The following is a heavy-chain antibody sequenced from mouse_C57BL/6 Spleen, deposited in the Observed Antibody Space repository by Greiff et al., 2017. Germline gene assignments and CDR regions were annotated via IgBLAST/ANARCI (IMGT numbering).Heavy chain of an antibody. CDR2: IDPSDSET. CDR3: ARTIYDGYYGYFDY. CDR1: GYTFTSYW. V-gene: IGHV1-52*01. Sequence: QVQLQQPGAELVRPGSSVKLSCKASGYTFTSYWMHWVKQRPIQGLEWIGNIDPSDSETHYNQKFKDKATLTVDKSSSTAYMQLSSLTSEDSAVYYCARTIYDGYYGYFDYWGQGTTLTVSS. D-gene: IGHD2-3*01. J-gene: IGHJ2*01.